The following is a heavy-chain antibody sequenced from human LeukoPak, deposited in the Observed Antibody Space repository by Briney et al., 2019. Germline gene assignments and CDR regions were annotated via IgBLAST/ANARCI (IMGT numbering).Heavy chain of an antibody. CDR3: AKGAVGIVVVTAIRDY. J-gene: IGHJ4*02. CDR1: GFTFSSYW. D-gene: IGHD2-21*02. Sequence: GGSLRLSCAASGFTFSSYWMSWVRQAPGKGLEWVSAISGSGGSTYYADSVKGRFTISRDNSKNTLYLQMNSLRAEDTAVYYCAKGAVGIVVVTAIRDYWGQGTLVTVSS. CDR2: ISGSGGST. V-gene: IGHV3-23*01.